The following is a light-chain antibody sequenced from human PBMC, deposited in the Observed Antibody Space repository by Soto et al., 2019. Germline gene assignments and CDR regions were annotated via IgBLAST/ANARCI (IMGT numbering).Light chain of an antibody. CDR2: EVS. Sequence: QSVLTQPASVSGSPGQSITISCTGTSSDVGGYNYVSWYQHHPGKAPKLMIYEVSNRPSGVSNRFSGSKSGNTASLTISGLQAEDEADYYCSSYTTSSTLGYVFGTGTKLPS. CDR3: SSYTTSSTLGYV. CDR1: SSDVGGYNY. V-gene: IGLV2-14*01. J-gene: IGLJ1*01.